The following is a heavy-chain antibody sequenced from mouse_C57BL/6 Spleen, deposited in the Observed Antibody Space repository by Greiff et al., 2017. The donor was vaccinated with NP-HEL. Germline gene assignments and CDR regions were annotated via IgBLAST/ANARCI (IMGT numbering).Heavy chain of an antibody. CDR1: GYSITSGYD. CDR2: ISYSGST. D-gene: IGHD2-3*01. V-gene: IGHV3-1*01. CDR3: ASFDGSYFDY. J-gene: IGHJ2*01. Sequence: QLQQSGPGMVKPSQSLSLTCTVTGYSITSGYDWHWIRHFPGNKLEWMGYISYSGSTNYNPSLKSRISITHDTSKNHFFLKLNSVTTEDTATYYCASFDGSYFDYWGQGTTLTVSS.